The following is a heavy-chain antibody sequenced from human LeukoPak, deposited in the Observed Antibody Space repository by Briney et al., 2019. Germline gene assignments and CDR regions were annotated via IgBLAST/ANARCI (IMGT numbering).Heavy chain of an antibody. CDR2: LSHDGRNK. D-gene: IGHD5-18*01. CDR3: ARFREYTYGPFDS. V-gene: IGHV3-30*04. CDR1: AFSLSSFG. Sequence: GGSLRLSCPPSAFSLSSFGMTWARQAPGKGLEWVAVLSHDGRNKNYAASVKGPFIISRDTSTHTLYSQMNSLRGEDTAAYYCARFREYTYGPFDSWGQGTLVTVSS. J-gene: IGHJ4*02.